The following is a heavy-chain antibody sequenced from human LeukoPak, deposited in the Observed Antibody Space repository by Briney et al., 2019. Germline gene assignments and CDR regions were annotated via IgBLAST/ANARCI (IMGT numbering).Heavy chain of an antibody. CDR1: GFTFSSYA. J-gene: IGHJ6*02. CDR2: ISFDGNNK. CDR3: AKGDSYYDFCMDV. V-gene: IGHV3-30-3*01. Sequence: GGSLRLSCAASGFTFSSYAIHWVRQGPGKGLEWVAVISFDGNNKYYADSVKGRFTISRDNSKNTLYLQMNSLRAEDTAVYYCAKGDSYYDFCMDVWGQGTTVTVSS. D-gene: IGHD3-3*01.